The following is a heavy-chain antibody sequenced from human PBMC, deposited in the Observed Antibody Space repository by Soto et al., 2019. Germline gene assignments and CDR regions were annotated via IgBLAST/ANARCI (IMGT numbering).Heavy chain of an antibody. CDR2: INHSGST. CDR3: ARPPYSSSYYMDV. D-gene: IGHD6-13*01. V-gene: IGHV4-34*01. J-gene: IGHJ6*03. CDR1: GGSFSGYY. Sequence: SETLSLTCAVYGGSFSGYYWSWIRQPPGKGLEWIGEINHSGSTNYNPSLKSRVTISVDTSKNQFSLKLSSVTAADTAVYYCARPPYSSSYYMDVWGKGTTVTVSS.